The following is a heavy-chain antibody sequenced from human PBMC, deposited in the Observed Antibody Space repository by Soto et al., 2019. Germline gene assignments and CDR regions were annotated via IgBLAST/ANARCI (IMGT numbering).Heavy chain of an antibody. V-gene: IGHV4-30-4*01. CDR2: IYFSGST. D-gene: IGHD3-9*01. CDR1: GDSISSGNYY. J-gene: IGHJ5*02. Sequence: SETLSLTCTVSGDSISSGNYYWSWLRQPPGKGLEWIGYIYFSGSTYYNPSLKSRITISVDTSKNQFSLKLSSVTAADTAVYYCARLYYDTTEIWFDPWGQGTLVTVSS. CDR3: ARLYYDTTEIWFDP.